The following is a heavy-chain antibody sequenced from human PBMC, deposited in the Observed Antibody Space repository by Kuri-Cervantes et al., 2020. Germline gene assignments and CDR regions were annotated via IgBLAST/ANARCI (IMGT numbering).Heavy chain of an antibody. J-gene: IGHJ5*02. V-gene: IGHV2-5*02. Sequence: SGPTLVKPPQTLTLTCTFSGFSLSTSGVGVGWIRQPPGKALEWLALIYWDDDKRYSPSLKSRITITKDTSKNQVVLTMTNMDPVDTVAYYCAHSINGGFDPGGQGTLVTVSS. CDR1: GFSLSTSGVG. D-gene: IGHD2-8*01. CDR2: IYWDDDK. CDR3: AHSINGGFDP.